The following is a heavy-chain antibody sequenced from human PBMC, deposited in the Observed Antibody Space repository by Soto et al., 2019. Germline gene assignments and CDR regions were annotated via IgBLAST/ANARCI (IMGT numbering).Heavy chain of an antibody. J-gene: IGHJ4*02. V-gene: IGHV4-39*01. CDR3: VSQRTTVPTQAYFDY. CDR2: VYYRGRS. D-gene: IGHD4-17*01. CDR1: GVSVTNSSYY. Sequence: SETLSLTCTVSGVSVTNSSYYWGWIRQSPGKGLEWIGSVYYRGRSYSKSSVKSRVTISVDTSKNRFSLSLNSVTASDTAVYFCVSQRTTVPTQAYFDYWGPGALVTVSS.